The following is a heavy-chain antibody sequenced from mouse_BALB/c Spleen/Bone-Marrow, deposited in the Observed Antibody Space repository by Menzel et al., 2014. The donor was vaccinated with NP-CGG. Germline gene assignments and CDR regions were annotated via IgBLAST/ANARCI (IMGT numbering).Heavy chain of an antibody. Sequence: EVKVVDSGGGLVQPGGSLRLSCTTSGFTFTDSYMSWVRQPPGKALEWLGFIRNKAYDYTTEYSASVKGRFTISRDSSQSILYLQMNTLRPEDSATYYCARFPMDYWGQGTSVTVSS. J-gene: IGHJ4*01. V-gene: IGHV7-3*02. CDR1: GFTFTDSY. CDR2: IRNKAYDYTT. CDR3: ARFPMDY.